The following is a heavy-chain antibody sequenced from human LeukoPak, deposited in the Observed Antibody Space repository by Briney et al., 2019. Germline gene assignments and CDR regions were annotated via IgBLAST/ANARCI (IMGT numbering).Heavy chain of an antibody. CDR1: GGTFSSYA. D-gene: IGHD6-6*01. Sequence: SSVKVSCKASGGTFSSYAISWVRQAPGQGLEWMGGIIPIFGTANYAQKFQGRVTITADESTSTAYMELSSLRSEDTAVYYCARAEYSSSSWDYYYYYMDVWGKGTTVTVSS. V-gene: IGHV1-69*01. J-gene: IGHJ6*03. CDR3: ARAEYSSSSWDYYYYYMDV. CDR2: IIPIFGTA.